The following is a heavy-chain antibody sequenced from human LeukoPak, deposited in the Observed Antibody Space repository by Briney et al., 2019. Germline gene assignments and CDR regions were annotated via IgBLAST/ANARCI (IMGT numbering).Heavy chain of an antibody. D-gene: IGHD5-24*01. CDR2: ISSSSSYI. CDR3: ARSITRDRDAFDI. Sequence: GGSLRLSCAASGFTFSSYSMNWVRQAPGKGLEWVSSISSSSSYIYYADSVKGRFTISRDNAKNSLYLQMNSLRAEDTAVYYCARSITRDRDAFDIWGQGTMVTVSS. V-gene: IGHV3-21*01. J-gene: IGHJ3*02. CDR1: GFTFSSYS.